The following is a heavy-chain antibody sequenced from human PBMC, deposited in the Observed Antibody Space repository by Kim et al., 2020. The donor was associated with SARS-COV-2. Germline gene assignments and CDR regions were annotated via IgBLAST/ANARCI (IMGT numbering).Heavy chain of an antibody. Sequence: ASVKVSCKASGYTFTSYAMNWVRQAPGQGLEWMGWINTNTGNPTYAQGFTGRFVFSLDTSVSTAYLQISSLKAEDTAVYYCARAGEWYYYDSSGYFYFDPWGQGTLVTVSS. CDR3: ARAGEWYYYDSSGYFYFDP. CDR1: GYTFTSYA. D-gene: IGHD3-22*01. J-gene: IGHJ5*02. CDR2: INTNTGNP. V-gene: IGHV7-4-1*02.